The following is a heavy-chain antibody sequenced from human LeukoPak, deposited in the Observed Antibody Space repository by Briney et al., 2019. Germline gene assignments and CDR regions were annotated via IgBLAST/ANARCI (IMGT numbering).Heavy chain of an antibody. CDR1: GFTFSSYG. CDR2: IRTNIEGETT. Sequence: PGGSLRLSCAASGFTFSSYGMHWVRQAPGKGLEWVGRIRTNIEGETTDYAAPVKGRFTISRDDPKTTMYLHMNSLKTEDSAVYFCTTERNWELLRPYGLDIWGQGTTVTVSS. D-gene: IGHD1-26*01. J-gene: IGHJ6*02. CDR3: TTERNWELLRPYGLDI. V-gene: IGHV3-15*01.